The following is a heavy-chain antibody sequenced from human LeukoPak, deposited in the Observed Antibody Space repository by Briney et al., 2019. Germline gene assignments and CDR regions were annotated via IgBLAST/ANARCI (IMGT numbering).Heavy chain of an antibody. Sequence: VASVKVSCKASGGTFSSYAISWVRQAPGQGLEWMGGIIPIFGTANYAQKFQGRVTITADESTSTAYMELSSLRSEDTAVYYCARDGSWLRSGSYYSYWGQGTLVTVSS. D-gene: IGHD3-10*01. CDR2: IIPIFGTA. CDR3: ARDGSWLRSGSYYSY. V-gene: IGHV1-69*13. J-gene: IGHJ4*02. CDR1: GGTFSSYA.